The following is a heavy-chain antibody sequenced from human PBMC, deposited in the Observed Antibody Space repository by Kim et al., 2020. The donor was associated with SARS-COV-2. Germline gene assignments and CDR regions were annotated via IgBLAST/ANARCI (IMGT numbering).Heavy chain of an antibody. CDR3: ARDAWTSSKLVLSLGDAFDI. Sequence: FTISRDNAKNSLYLQMNSLRAEDTAVYYCARDAWTSSKLVLSLGDAFDIWGQGTMVTVSS. D-gene: IGHD1-1*01. V-gene: IGHV3-11*05. J-gene: IGHJ3*02.